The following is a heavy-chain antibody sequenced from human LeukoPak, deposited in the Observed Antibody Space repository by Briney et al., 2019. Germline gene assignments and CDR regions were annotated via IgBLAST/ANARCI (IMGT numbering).Heavy chain of an antibody. J-gene: IGHJ4*02. V-gene: IGHV4-34*01. CDR1: GGSFSGYY. CDR2: INHSGRTT. Sequence: SETLSLTCVVYGGSFSGYYWSWIRQPPGKGLEWIGEINHSGRTTNYSPSLKSRVTISVDTSKNQFSLKLSSVTAADTAVYYCARAGDSSGYGDYWGQGTLVTVSS. CDR3: ARAGDSSGYGDY. D-gene: IGHD3-22*01.